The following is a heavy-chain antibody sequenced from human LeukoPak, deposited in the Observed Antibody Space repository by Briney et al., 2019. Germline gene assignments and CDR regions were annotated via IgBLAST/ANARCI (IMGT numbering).Heavy chain of an antibody. CDR2: IIPIFGIA. V-gene: IGHV1-69*04. D-gene: IGHD6-13*01. CDR3: ARESEQQLVDY. Sequence: ASVKVSCKASGGTFSSYDISWVRQAPGQGLEWMGRIIPIFGIANHAQRFQGRVTITADKSTSTAYMELSSLRSEDTAVYYCARESEQQLVDYWGQGTLVTVSS. J-gene: IGHJ4*02. CDR1: GGTFSSYD.